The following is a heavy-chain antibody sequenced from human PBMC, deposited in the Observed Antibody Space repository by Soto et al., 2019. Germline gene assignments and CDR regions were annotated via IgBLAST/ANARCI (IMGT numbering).Heavy chain of an antibody. CDR2: INSDGSVS. CDR3: ARGDCVGGNCYSLAGSFYYYMDV. J-gene: IGHJ6*03. V-gene: IGHV3-74*01. CDR1: GFTFSHYW. D-gene: IGHD2-15*01. Sequence: EVQLVESGGGLVQPGGSLRLSCAASGFTFSHYWMYWVRQAPGKGLVWVSRINSDGSVSSYADSVKGRLTISRDNVKNTLYLQMDSLRAEDTAVYYCARGDCVGGNCYSLAGSFYYYMDVWGKGTTVTVFS.